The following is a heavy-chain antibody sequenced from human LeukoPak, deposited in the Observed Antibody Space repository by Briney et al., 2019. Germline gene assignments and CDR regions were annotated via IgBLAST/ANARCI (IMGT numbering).Heavy chain of an antibody. V-gene: IGHV4-59*08. D-gene: IGHD6-13*01. J-gene: IGHJ4*02. CDR1: GGSISSYY. Sequence: SETLSLTCTVSGGSISSYYWSWIRQPPGKGLEWIGYIYYSGSTNYNPSLKSRVTISVDTSKNQFSLKLSSVTAADTAVYYCARHHTSSWSYYFDYWGQGTLVTVSS. CDR2: IYYSGST. CDR3: ARHHTSSWSYYFDY.